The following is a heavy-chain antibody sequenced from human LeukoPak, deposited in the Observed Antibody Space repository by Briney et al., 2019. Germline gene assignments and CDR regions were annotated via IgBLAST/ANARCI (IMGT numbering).Heavy chain of an antibody. CDR1: GFIFYDYA. CDR3: ARGDDISPGRVLDY. Sequence: GGSLRLSCAASGFIFYDYAMSWVRQAPGKRLEWISTISGSAESTYYADSVKGRFTISRDNSKNTLYLQMNSLRAEDTAVYYCARGDDISPGRVLDYWGRGTLVTVSS. CDR2: ISGSAEST. V-gene: IGHV3-23*01. D-gene: IGHD3-9*01. J-gene: IGHJ4*02.